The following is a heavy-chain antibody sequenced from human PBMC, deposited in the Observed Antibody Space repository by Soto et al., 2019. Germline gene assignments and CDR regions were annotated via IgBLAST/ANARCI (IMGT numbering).Heavy chain of an antibody. V-gene: IGHV3-48*01. J-gene: IGHJ4*02. CDR2: ISSSGSTI. CDR3: ARLKFFDIGDSDY. D-gene: IGHD4-17*01. Sequence: GGSLRLSCAASGFSFSSHSMKWVRQAPGKGLEWVSYISSSGSTIYYADSVKGRFTISRDNSKNTLYLQMNSLRAEDTAVYYCARLKFFDIGDSDYWGQGTLVTVSS. CDR1: GFSFSSHS.